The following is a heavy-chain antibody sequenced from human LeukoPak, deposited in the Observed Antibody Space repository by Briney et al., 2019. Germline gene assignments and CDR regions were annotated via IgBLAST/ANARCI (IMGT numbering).Heavy chain of an antibody. J-gene: IGHJ4*02. CDR1: GFTFSSYG. D-gene: IGHD1-26*01. V-gene: IGHV3-30*02. CDR3: AKDPSGSAEASYFDY. CDR2: IWYDGSNK. Sequence: GGSLRLSCAASGFTFSSYGMHWVRQAPGKGLEWVAVIWYDGSNKYYADSVKGRFTISRDNSKNTLYLQMNSLRAEDTAVYYCAKDPSGSAEASYFDYWGQGTLVTVSS.